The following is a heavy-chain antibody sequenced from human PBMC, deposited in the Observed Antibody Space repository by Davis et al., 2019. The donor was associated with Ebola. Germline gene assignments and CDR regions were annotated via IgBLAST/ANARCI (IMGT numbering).Heavy chain of an antibody. J-gene: IGHJ6*02. Sequence: PGGSLRLSCAASGFVFSSYVMSWVRRAPGKGLEWVSTLGLSADTYYADSVKGRFTTSRDNAKNSLHLQMNSLRAEDTAVYYCARDGSITVAAGVYYYYGMDVWGQGTTVTVSS. CDR2: LGLSADT. V-gene: IGHV3-21*01. D-gene: IGHD6-19*01. CDR1: GFVFSSYV. CDR3: ARDGSITVAAGVYYYYGMDV.